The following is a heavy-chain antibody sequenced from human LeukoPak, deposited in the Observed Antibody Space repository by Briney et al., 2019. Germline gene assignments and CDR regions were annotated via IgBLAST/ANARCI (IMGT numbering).Heavy chain of an antibody. Sequence: GGSLRLSCAASGFTFDDYAMHWVRQAPEKGLEWVSGISWNSGSIGYADSVKGRFTISRDNAKNSLYLQMNSLRAEDTALYYCARGNDAFDIWGQGTMVTVSS. J-gene: IGHJ3*02. CDR3: ARGNDAFDI. D-gene: IGHD3-10*01. V-gene: IGHV3-9*01. CDR2: ISWNSGSI. CDR1: GFTFDDYA.